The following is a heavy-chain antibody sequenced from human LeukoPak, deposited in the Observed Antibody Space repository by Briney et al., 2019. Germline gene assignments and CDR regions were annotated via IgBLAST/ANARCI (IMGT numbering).Heavy chain of an antibody. D-gene: IGHD5-24*01. Sequence: GGSLRLSRVGSGFTFARHSMNWVRQAPGKGLEWISYISSSSSHIYYSDSVKGRFTISRDNAKNSVYLQMNSLRAGDTAVYFCARDRAGYNWVDYWGQGTLVSVSS. CDR1: GFTFARHS. CDR3: ARDRAGYNWVDY. J-gene: IGHJ4*02. V-gene: IGHV3-48*01. CDR2: ISSSSSHI.